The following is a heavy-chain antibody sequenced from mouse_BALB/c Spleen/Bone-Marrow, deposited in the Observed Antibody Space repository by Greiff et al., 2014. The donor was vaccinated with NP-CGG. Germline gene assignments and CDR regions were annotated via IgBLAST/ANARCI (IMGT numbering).Heavy chain of an antibody. CDR2: IDPYDSET. Sequence: QVQLQQSGAELVRPGASVKLSCKASGYTFTSYWMNWVKQRPEQGLEWIGRIDPYDSETHYNQKFKDKAILTVDKSSSTAYMQLSSLTSEDSAVHYCARRRGTMITTRDAMDYWGQGTSVTVSS. V-gene: IGHV1-52*01. J-gene: IGHJ4*01. D-gene: IGHD2-4*01. CDR1: GYTFTSYW. CDR3: ARRRGTMITTRDAMDY.